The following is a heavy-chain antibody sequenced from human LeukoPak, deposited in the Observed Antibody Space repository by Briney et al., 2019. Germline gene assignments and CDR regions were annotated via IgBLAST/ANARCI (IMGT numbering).Heavy chain of an antibody. J-gene: IGHJ6*02. V-gene: IGHV3-23*01. CDR2: IDVGGGTT. CDR3: AKYLTTKGPPYALDV. CDR1: KFTFSSYA. Sequence: GGSLRLSCAASKFTFSSYAMQWVRQAPGKGLEWVSGIDVGGGTTYYRDSVKGRFTISRDNSKNTLYLQMNSLRVGDTAVYYCAKYLTTKGPPYALDVWGQGTTVTVSS. D-gene: IGHD1-14*01.